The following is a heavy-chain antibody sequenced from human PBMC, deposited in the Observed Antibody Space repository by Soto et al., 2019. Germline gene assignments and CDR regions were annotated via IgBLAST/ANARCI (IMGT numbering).Heavy chain of an antibody. V-gene: IGHV4-59*08. D-gene: IGHD6-19*01. Sequence: SETPSLTCTVSGGSISSYYWSWIRQPPGKGLEWIGYIYYSGSTNYNPSLKSRVTISVDTSKNQFSLKLSSVTAADTAVYYCARHDRLAYFDYWGQGTLVTVSS. CDR3: ARHDRLAYFDY. CDR2: IYYSGST. J-gene: IGHJ4*02. CDR1: GGSISSYY.